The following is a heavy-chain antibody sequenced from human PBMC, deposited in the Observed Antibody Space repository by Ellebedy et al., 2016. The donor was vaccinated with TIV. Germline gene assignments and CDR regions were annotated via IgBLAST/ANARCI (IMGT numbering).Heavy chain of an antibody. CDR2: IHPSGGST. V-gene: IGHV1-46*01. CDR3: ARDLTMVRGVIISSPGY. CDR1: GYTFTSYY. J-gene: IGHJ4*02. D-gene: IGHD3-10*01. Sequence: AASVKVSCKASGYTFTSYYMHWVRQAPGQGLEWMGIIHPSGGSTSSAQKFQGRVTMTRDTSTSTVYMELSSLRSEDTAVYYCARDLTMVRGVIISSPGYWGQGTLVTVSS.